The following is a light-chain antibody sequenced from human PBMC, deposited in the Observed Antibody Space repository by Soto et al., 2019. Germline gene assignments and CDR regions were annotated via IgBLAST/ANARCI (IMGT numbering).Light chain of an antibody. CDR2: GNN. CDR3: QSYDSSLSGYV. V-gene: IGLV1-40*01. CDR1: SANIGAAYN. Sequence: QSVLTQPPSVSGAAGQRVTISCTGSSANIGAAYNVDWCQQLPGTAPKLLIYGNNNRPSGVPARFSGSKSGTSASLAIAGLXAEDEGDYYCQSYDSSLSGYVFGTGTKVTLL. J-gene: IGLJ1*01.